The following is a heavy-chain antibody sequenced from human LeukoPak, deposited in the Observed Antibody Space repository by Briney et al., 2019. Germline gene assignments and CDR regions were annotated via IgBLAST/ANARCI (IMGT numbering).Heavy chain of an antibody. Sequence: GSRRLSCAASGFTFSSYWMHWVGQAPRKGLVWVARINSERSRTRYADSVRGRFTISRDNAKNTLYLLMNSLRAEDTAVYSCARGSSYYYDGSGYLDYWGQGTLVTVSS. CDR2: INSERSRT. J-gene: IGHJ4*02. D-gene: IGHD3-22*01. V-gene: IGHV3-74*01. CDR1: GFTFSSYW. CDR3: ARGSSYYYDGSGYLDY.